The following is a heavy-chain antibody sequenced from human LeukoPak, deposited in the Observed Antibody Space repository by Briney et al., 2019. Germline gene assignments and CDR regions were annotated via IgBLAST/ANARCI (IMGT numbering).Heavy chain of an antibody. D-gene: IGHD3-10*01. CDR1: GFTFSSYG. CDR3: AKGPKGGYYGSGSYSQNFDY. CDR2: ISYDGSNK. Sequence: PGRSLRLSCAASGFTFSSYGMHWVRQAPGKGLEWVAVISYDGSNKYYADSVKGRFTISRDNSKNTLYLQMNSLRAEGTAVYYCAKGPKGGYYGSGSYSQNFDYWGQGTLVTVSS. V-gene: IGHV3-30*18. J-gene: IGHJ4*02.